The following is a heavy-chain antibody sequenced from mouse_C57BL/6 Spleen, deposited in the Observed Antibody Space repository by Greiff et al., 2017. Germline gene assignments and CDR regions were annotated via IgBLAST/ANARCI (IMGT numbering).Heavy chain of an antibody. Sequence: DVHLVESGGGLVKPGGSLKLSCAASGFTFSDYGMHWVRQAPEKGLEWVAYISSGSSTIYYADTVKGRFTISRANAKNTLFLQMTSLRSEDTAMYYCVRTTVVGGYFDYWGQGTTLTVSS. CDR3: VRTTVVGGYFDY. J-gene: IGHJ2*01. D-gene: IGHD1-1*01. CDR1: GFTFSDYG. V-gene: IGHV5-17*01. CDR2: ISSGSSTI.